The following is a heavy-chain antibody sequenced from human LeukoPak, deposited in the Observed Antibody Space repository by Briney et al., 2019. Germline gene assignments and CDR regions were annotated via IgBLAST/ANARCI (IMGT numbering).Heavy chain of an antibody. CDR3: ARDQLAYSGYDTLFDY. V-gene: IGHV3-23*01. D-gene: IGHD5-12*01. CDR1: GFTLSTNA. J-gene: IGHJ4*02. CDR2: ISGSGAST. Sequence: GGSLRLSCLTSGFTLSTNAMSWVRQAPGKGLEWISGISGSGASTYYADSVKGRFTISRDNSKNTLYLQLNSLRPEDTAVYYCARDQLAYSGYDTLFDYWGQGTLVTVSS.